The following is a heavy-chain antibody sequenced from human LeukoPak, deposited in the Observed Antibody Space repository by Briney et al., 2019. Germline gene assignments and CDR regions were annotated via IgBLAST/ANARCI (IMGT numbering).Heavy chain of an antibody. CDR3: ARMFRFGDYDSIFF. Sequence: ASVKVSCKASGYTFTGYYMHWVRQAPGQGLEWMGWINPNSGGTNYAQKFQGRVTMTRDTSISTAYMELSRLRSDDTAVYYCARMFRFGDYDSIFFWGQGTLVTVSS. CDR1: GYTFTGYY. CDR2: INPNSGGT. J-gene: IGHJ4*02. V-gene: IGHV1-2*02. D-gene: IGHD4-17*01.